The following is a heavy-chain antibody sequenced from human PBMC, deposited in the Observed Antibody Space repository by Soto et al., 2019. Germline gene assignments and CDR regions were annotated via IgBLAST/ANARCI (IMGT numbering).Heavy chain of an antibody. CDR1: GFTFSSYV. Sequence: SLRLYCAASGFTFSSYVVSCVRQAPGKGLEWVSAISGSGGSTYYADSVKGRFTISRDNSKNTLYLQMNSLRAEDTAVYYCAKSSGSGTWGQGTLVTVSS. D-gene: IGHD3-10*01. CDR3: AKSSGSGT. V-gene: IGHV3-23*01. J-gene: IGHJ4*02. CDR2: ISGSGGST.